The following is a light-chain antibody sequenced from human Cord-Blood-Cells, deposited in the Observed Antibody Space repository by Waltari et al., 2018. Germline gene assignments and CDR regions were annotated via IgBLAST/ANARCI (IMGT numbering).Light chain of an antibody. CDR3: GTWDSSLSVWV. Sequence: QPVLTQPPSVSPAPGPKVTISCSGSSSNIGMNYLSVYQHLSGTAPHILIYDNNKRRSGIPDRFSGSKSGPSATLGITGLQTGDEADYYCGTWDSSLSVWVFGGGTKLTVL. V-gene: IGLV1-51*01. CDR1: SSNIGMNY. J-gene: IGLJ3*02. CDR2: DNN.